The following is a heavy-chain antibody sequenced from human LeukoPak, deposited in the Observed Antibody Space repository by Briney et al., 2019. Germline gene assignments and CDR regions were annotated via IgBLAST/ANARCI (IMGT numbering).Heavy chain of an antibody. V-gene: IGHV3-30*02. D-gene: IGHD3-22*01. J-gene: IGHJ4*02. CDR1: GFTFSTYG. CDR2: IQYNGGNK. Sequence: GGSLRLSCAASGFTFSTYGVHWVRQAPGKGLEWVAFIQYNGGNKHYADSVKGRFTISRDNSQNTLYLRMDSLRAEDTAVYYCAKDLSQYDSSGYRYFDYWARDPRSPSPQ. CDR3: AKDLSQYDSSGYRYFDY.